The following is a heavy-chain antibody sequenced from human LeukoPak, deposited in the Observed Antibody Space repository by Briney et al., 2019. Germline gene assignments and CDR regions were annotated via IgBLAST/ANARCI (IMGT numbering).Heavy chain of an antibody. V-gene: IGHV4-59*08. CDR3: ARHDSSGEFDY. CDR2: IYYSGST. CDR1: GGSISSYY. J-gene: IGHJ4*02. D-gene: IGHD3-22*01. Sequence: PSETLSLTCTVPGGSISSYYWNWFRQPPGKGLEWIGYIYYSGSTNYSPSLKSRVTISVDTSKNQFSLKLTSVTAADTAAYYCARHDSSGEFDYWGQGILVTVSS.